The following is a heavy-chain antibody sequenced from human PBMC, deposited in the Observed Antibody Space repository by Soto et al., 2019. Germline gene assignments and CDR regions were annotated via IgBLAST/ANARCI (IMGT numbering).Heavy chain of an antibody. J-gene: IGHJ4*02. CDR3: ARRWGDYLDY. CDR2: IYYSGST. V-gene: IGHV4-59*08. CDR1: GGSISSYY. Sequence: PSVTLSLTCTVSGGSISSYYWSWIRQPPGKGLEWIGYIYYSGSTNYNPSLKSRVTISVDTSKNQFSLKLSSVTAADTAVYYCARRWGDYLDYWGQGTLVTVSS. D-gene: IGHD3-16*01.